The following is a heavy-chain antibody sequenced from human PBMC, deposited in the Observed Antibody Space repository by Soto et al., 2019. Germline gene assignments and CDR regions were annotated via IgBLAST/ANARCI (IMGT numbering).Heavy chain of an antibody. Sequence: GTSVKVSCKASGYTFTGYYMHWVRQAPGQSLEWMGWINPNSGGTNYAQKFQGRVTMTKDTSISTAYMELSGLRSDDTAVYYCPRDKDIVATISTPYYYYSGMDVWGQGTTVTVSS. CDR1: GYTFTGYY. J-gene: IGHJ6*02. V-gene: IGHV1-2*02. CDR3: PRDKDIVATISTPYYYYSGMDV. D-gene: IGHD5-12*01. CDR2: INPNSGGT.